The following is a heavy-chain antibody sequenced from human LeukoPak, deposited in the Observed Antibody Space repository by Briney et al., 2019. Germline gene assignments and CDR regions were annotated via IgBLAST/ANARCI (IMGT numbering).Heavy chain of an antibody. V-gene: IGHV4-34*01. CDR3: ASIEYYDSSGYYYVVDY. CDR1: GGSFSGYY. CDR2: INHSGST. J-gene: IGHJ4*02. D-gene: IGHD3-22*01. Sequence: SETLSLTCAVYGGSFSGYYWSWIRQPPGKGLEWIGEINHSGSTNHNPSLKSRVTISVDTSKNQFSLKLSSVTAADTAVYYCASIEYYDSSGYYYVVDYWGQGTLVTVSS.